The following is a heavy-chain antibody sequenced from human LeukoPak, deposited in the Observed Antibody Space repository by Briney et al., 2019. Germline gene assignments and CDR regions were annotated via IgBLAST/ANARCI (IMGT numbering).Heavy chain of an antibody. Sequence: GSVEVSCKVSGYTLTELSMHWVRQAPGKGLEWMGGFDPEDGETIYAQKFQGRVTMTEDTSTDTAYMELSSLRSEDTAVYYCATGAEYYYDSSGYHGHFQHWGQGTLVTVSS. J-gene: IGHJ1*01. V-gene: IGHV1-24*01. CDR2: FDPEDGET. CDR1: GYTLTELS. D-gene: IGHD3-22*01. CDR3: ATGAEYYYDSSGYHGHFQH.